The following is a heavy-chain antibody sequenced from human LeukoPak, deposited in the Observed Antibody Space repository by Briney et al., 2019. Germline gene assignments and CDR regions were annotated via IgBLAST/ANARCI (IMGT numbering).Heavy chain of an antibody. CDR3: ARDLGSSSWYGAFDI. J-gene: IGHJ3*02. CDR2: IYHSGST. V-gene: IGHV4-30-2*01. D-gene: IGHD6-13*01. CDR1: GGSISSGSYY. Sequence: SQTLSLTCTVSGGSISSGSYYWSWIRQPPGKGLEWIGYIYHSGSTYYNPSLKSRVTISVDRSKNQFSLKLSSVTAADTAVYYCARDLGSSSWYGAFDIWGQGTMVTVSS.